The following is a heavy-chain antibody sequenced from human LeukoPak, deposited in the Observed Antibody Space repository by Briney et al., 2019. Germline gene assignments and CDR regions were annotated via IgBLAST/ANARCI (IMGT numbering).Heavy chain of an antibody. CDR2: INHVGIT. CDR1: GESFDGYY. Sequence: PSETLSLTCAVYGESFDGYYWSWIRQSPGKGLEWIGHINHVGITNHNPSLKSRVTISVDTSKNQFTLKVRSVTAADTGVYFCARASHDYGDYSHFDYWGQGTLVTVSS. D-gene: IGHD4-17*01. J-gene: IGHJ4*02. V-gene: IGHV4-34*01. CDR3: ARASHDYGDYSHFDY.